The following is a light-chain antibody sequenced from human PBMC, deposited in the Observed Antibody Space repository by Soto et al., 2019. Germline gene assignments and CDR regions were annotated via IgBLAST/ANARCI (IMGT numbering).Light chain of an antibody. V-gene: IGLV2-14*01. CDR1: SSDVGGYNY. CDR3: SSYTDSSTLGV. CDR2: EVN. Sequence: QSVLTQPASVSGSPGQSITSSCTGTSSDVGGYNYVSWYQQHPGKAPKLMIYEVNNRPSGVSNRFSGSKSGNTASLTISGLQAEDEGDYYCSSYTDSSTLGVFGTGTKVTVL. J-gene: IGLJ1*01.